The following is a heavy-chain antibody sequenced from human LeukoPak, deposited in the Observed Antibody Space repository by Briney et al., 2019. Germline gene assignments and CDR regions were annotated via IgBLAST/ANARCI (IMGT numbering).Heavy chain of an antibody. CDR1: GGSISSYY. V-gene: IGHV4-59*01. D-gene: IGHD3-10*01. J-gene: IGHJ6*03. CDR2: IYYSGST. Sequence: SETLSLTCTVSGGSISSYYWSWIRQPPGKGLEWIGYIYYSGSTNYNPSLKSRVTISVDTSKNQFSLKLSSVTAADTAVYYCARGGSTMVRGVINYYYYYMDVWGKGTTVTASS. CDR3: ARGGSTMVRGVINYYYYYMDV.